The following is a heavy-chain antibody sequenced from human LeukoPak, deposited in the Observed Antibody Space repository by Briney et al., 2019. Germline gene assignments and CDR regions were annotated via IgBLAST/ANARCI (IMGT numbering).Heavy chain of an antibody. J-gene: IGHJ5*02. Sequence: SETLSLTCTVSGGSISSYYWSWIRQPPGKGLEWIGYIYYSGSTNYNPSLKSRVTISLDTSKNQFSLQLNSVTPEDTAVYYCARDRVYGFGELQNWFDPWGQGTLVTVSS. CDR3: ARDRVYGFGELQNWFDP. CDR2: IYYSGST. D-gene: IGHD3-10*01. V-gene: IGHV4-59*12. CDR1: GGSISSYY.